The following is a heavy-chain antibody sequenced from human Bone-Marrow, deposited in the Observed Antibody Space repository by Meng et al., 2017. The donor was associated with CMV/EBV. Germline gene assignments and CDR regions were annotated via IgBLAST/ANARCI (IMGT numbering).Heavy chain of an antibody. D-gene: IGHD3-3*01. CDR1: GFTFSNYG. Sequence: GGSLRLSCAASGFTFSNYGMHWVRQAPGKGLEWVAFIRYDVSNKYYVDSVRGRFTISRDNSKNTLYLQMNSLRTEDTAVYYCAKDQTYYDFWSGYRNHYYYGMDVWGQGNTVTVSS. V-gene: IGHV3-30*02. CDR3: AKDQTYYDFWSGYRNHYYYGMDV. J-gene: IGHJ6*02. CDR2: IRYDVSNK.